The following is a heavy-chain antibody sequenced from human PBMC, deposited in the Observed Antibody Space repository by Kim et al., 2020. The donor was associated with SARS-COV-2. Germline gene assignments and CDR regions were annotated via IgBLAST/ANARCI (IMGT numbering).Heavy chain of an antibody. CDR1: GYTFTSYA. CDR2: INTNTGNP. CDR3: ARGGLFLELDPYYYYYMDV. V-gene: IGHV7-4-1*02. J-gene: IGHJ6*03. D-gene: IGHD3-3*01. Sequence: ASVKVSCKASGYTFTSYAMNWVRQAPGQGLEWMGWINTNTGNPTYAQGFTGRFVFSLDTSVSTAYLQISSLKAEDTAVYYCARGGLFLELDPYYYYYMDVWGKGTTVTVSS.